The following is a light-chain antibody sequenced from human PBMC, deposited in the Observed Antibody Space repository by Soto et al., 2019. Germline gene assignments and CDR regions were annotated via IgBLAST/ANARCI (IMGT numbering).Light chain of an antibody. CDR3: SSYTTTTLEV. J-gene: IGLJ1*01. CDR2: GVS. V-gene: IGLV2-14*01. Sequence: QSALTQPASVSASPGQSITISCTGTRNDVGLYNYVSWYQHHPGNAPKLIIYGVSDRPSGVSNRFSGSKSGNTASLTISGLQAEDEADYYSSSYTTTTLEVFGTGTKVTVL. CDR1: RNDVGLYNY.